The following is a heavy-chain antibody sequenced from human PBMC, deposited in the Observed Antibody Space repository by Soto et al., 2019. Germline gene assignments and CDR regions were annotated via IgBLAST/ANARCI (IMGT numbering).Heavy chain of an antibody. D-gene: IGHD3-16*01. V-gene: IGHV4-4*02. Sequence: SETLSLTCAVSGGCISSSNWWSWVRQPPGKGLEWIGEIYHSGSTNYNPSLKSRVTISVDKSKNQFSLKLSSVTAADTAVYYCARDRTKYDYVWGSHDAFDIWGQGTMVT. CDR2: IYHSGST. J-gene: IGHJ3*02. CDR1: GGCISSSNW. CDR3: ARDRTKYDYVWGSHDAFDI.